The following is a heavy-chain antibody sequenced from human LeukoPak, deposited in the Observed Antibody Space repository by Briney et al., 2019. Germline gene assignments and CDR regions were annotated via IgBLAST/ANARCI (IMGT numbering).Heavy chain of an antibody. D-gene: IGHD5-18*01. V-gene: IGHV3-30*03. CDR1: GFNFRGYW. J-gene: IGHJ4*02. Sequence: GGSLRLSCLASGFNFRGYWMSWVRQAPGKGLEWVAGISYDGSNKYYADSVKGRFTISRDNSKNTLYLQWNSLRAEDTAVYYCARGNTAILYWGQGTLVTVSS. CDR2: ISYDGSNK. CDR3: ARGNTAILY.